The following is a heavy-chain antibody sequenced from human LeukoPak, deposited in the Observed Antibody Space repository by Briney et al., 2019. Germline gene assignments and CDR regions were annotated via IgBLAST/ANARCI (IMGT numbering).Heavy chain of an antibody. CDR1: GFTFSSFG. D-gene: IGHD4/OR15-4a*01. J-gene: IGHJ4*02. Sequence: GGSLRLSCAASGFTFSSFGMHWVRQAPGKGLEWVSFIYSDNTHYSDSVKGRFTISRDNSKNTLYLQMNSLRAEDTAVYYCARRAGAYSHPYDYWGQGTLVTVSS. CDR2: IYSDNT. V-gene: IGHV3-NL1*01. CDR3: ARRAGAYSHPYDY.